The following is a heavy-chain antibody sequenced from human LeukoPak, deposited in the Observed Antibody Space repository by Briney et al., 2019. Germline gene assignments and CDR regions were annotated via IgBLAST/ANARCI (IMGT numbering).Heavy chain of an antibody. D-gene: IGHD5-18*01. CDR3: AKDIGYSYGYPDY. J-gene: IGHJ4*02. CDR1: GFTFSSYA. V-gene: IGHV3-23*01. CDR2: ISGSGGST. Sequence: GGSLRLSCAASGFTFSSYAMSWVRQAPGKGLEWVSAISGSGGSTYYADSVKGRFTISRDNAKNSLYLQMNSLRAEDTALYYCAKDIGYSYGYPDYWGLGTLVTVSS.